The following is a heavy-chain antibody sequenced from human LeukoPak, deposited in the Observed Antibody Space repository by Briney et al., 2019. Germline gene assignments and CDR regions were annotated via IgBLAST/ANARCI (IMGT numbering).Heavy chain of an antibody. Sequence: AETLSLVCPVACGSISNSYWNWIRQPPGKVLGCIGYIYYTGSTNYNPTLKSRVTMSVDTTKHQFSLNLKSVPPEDTAVYYCARNLIPEQLVLNFWGQGTLVTVSS. J-gene: IGHJ4*02. CDR1: CGSISNSY. CDR2: IYYTGST. CDR3: ARNLIPEQLVLNF. V-gene: IGHV4-59*01. D-gene: IGHD6-13*01.